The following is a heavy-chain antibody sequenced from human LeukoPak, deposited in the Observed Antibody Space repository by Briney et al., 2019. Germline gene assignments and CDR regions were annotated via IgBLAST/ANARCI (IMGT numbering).Heavy chain of an antibody. D-gene: IGHD3-16*02. CDR1: GGSISSSSYY. V-gene: IGHV4-39*01. Sequence: PSETLSLTCTVSGGSISSSSYYWGWIRQPPGKGLEWIGSIYYSGSTYYNPSLKSRVPISVDTSKNQFSLKLSSVTAADTAVYYCARPYYDYVWGSYRSNWFDPWGQGTLVTVSS. J-gene: IGHJ5*02. CDR3: ARPYYDYVWGSYRSNWFDP. CDR2: IYYSGST.